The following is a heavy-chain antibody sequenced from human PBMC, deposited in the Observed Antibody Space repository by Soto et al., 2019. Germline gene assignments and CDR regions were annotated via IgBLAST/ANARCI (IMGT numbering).Heavy chain of an antibody. J-gene: IGHJ5*02. CDR3: ERDGMTTGDT. V-gene: IGHV4-4*07. CDR2: VFSSVSA. D-gene: IGHD3-9*01. Sequence: XGILSLTFIVSGVSVTSYTWSWVRQPANKGLEWIGRVFSSVSATYNPSLKSRVSISMDTAENRISLKLDSVTAADAGVYFCERDGMTTGDTWGPRTLVTVSS. CDR1: GVSVTSYT.